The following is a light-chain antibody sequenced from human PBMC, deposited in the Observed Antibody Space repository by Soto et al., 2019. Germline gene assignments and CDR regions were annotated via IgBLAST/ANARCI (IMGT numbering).Light chain of an antibody. J-gene: IGKJ1*01. Sequence: DIVLTQSPGTLSLSPGERATLSCRASQSVSSNLAWYQQKPGQAPSLLIYGASTRATGIPARFSGSGSGTDFTLTISSLEPEDFAVYYCQQRSNWPRWTFGQGTKVDIK. V-gene: IGKV3-11*01. CDR2: GAS. CDR1: QSVSSN. CDR3: QQRSNWPRWT.